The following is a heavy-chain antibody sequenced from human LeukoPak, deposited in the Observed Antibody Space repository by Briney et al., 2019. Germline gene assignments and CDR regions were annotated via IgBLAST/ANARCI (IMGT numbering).Heavy chain of an antibody. J-gene: IGHJ4*02. CDR3: ARAYPGIEVAANFDY. CDR1: GGSISSGGYS. D-gene: IGHD6-19*01. V-gene: IGHV4-30-2*01. CDR2: IYHSGST. Sequence: SQTLSLTCAVSGGSISSGGYSWSWIRQPPGKGLEWIGYIYHSGSTYYNPSLKSRVTISVDTSKNQFSLKLSSVTAADTAVYYCARAYPGIEVAANFDYWGQGTLVTVSS.